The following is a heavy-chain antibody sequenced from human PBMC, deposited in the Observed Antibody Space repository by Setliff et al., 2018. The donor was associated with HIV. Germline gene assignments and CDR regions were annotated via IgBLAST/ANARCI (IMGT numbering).Heavy chain of an antibody. CDR3: VKSASWDLRGWLH. CDR2: ISYDGSNK. Sequence: GGSLRLSCAASGFTFSSYAMHWVRRAPGKGLEWVAVISYDGSNKYYADSVKGRFTISIDNSKNTLYLQMNSLRAEDTAVYYCVKSASWDLRGWLHWGQGTQVTVSS. V-gene: IGHV3-30-3*02. D-gene: IGHD6-19*01. CDR1: GFTFSSYA. J-gene: IGHJ4*02.